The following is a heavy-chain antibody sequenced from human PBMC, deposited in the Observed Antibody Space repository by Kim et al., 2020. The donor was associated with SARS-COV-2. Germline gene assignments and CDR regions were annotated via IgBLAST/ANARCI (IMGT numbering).Heavy chain of an antibody. D-gene: IGHD3-16*02. V-gene: IGHV1-69*13. J-gene: IGHJ6*02. CDR1: GGTFSSYA. CDR2: IIPIFGTA. CDR3: ARALWGDLGELSSNYYYGMDV. Sequence: SVKVSCKASGGTFSSYAISWVRQAPGQGLEWMGGIIPIFGTANYAQKFQGRVTITADESTSTAYMELSSLRSEDTAVYYCARALWGDLGELSSNYYYGMDVWGQGTTVTVSS.